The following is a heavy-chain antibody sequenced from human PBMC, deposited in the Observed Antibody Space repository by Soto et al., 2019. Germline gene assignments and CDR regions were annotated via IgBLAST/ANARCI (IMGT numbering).Heavy chain of an antibody. CDR3: ARGHGGGWFDP. V-gene: IGHV4-34*01. J-gene: IGHJ5*02. Sequence: QVQLQQWGAGLLKPSETLSLTCAVYGGSFSGYYWSWIRQPPGKGLEWIGEINHSGSTNYNPSLKSRVTISVDTSKNQFALKLSSVTAADTAVYYCARGHGGGWFDPWGQGTLVTVSS. CDR2: INHSGST. D-gene: IGHD3-16*01. CDR1: GGSFSGYY.